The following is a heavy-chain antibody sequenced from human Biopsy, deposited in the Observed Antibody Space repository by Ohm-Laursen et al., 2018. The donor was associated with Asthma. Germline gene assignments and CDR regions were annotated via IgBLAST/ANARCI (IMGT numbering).Heavy chain of an antibody. CDR3: VRKAGSCISRTCYSLDF. CDR2: SNSIFGTT. D-gene: IGHD2-2*01. Sequence: SSVKVSCKFLGGTFTAHVIGWGRQAPGQGLEWMGGSNSIFGTTTYPQKFQDRVPLTEDDSTSTVDMELSSLRSEDTAVYYCVRKAGSCISRTCYSLDFWGPGTLVTVSS. J-gene: IGHJ4*02. V-gene: IGHV1-69*01. CDR1: GGTFTAHV.